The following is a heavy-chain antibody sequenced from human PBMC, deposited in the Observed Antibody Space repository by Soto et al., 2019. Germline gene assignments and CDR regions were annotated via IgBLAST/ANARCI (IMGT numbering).Heavy chain of an antibody. CDR1: GGSISSYY. J-gene: IGHJ3*02. CDR3: ARETTPVAFDI. Sequence: PSETLSLTCTVSGGSISSYYWSWIRQPPGKGLEWIGYIYYSGSTNYNPSLKSRVTISVDTSKNQFSLKLSSVTAADTAVYYCARETTPVAFDIWGQGTMVTVSS. V-gene: IGHV4-59*01. CDR2: IYYSGST. D-gene: IGHD4-17*01.